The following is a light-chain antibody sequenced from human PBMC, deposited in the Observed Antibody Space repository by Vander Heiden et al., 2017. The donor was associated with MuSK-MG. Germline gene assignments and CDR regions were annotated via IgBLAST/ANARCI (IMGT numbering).Light chain of an antibody. J-gene: IGLJ2*01. CDR1: NIGSKS. CDR2: DDS. CDR3: QVWDSSSDHVV. Sequence: SYVLTQPPSVSVAPGKTARITCGGNNIGSKSVHWYQQKPGQAPVLVVYDDSDRRSGIPERFSGSNSGNTATLTISRVEAGDEADYYCQVWDSSSDHVVFGGGTKLTVL. V-gene: IGLV3-21*03.